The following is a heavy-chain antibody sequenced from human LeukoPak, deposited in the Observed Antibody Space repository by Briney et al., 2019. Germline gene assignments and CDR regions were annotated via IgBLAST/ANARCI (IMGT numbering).Heavy chain of an antibody. CDR1: GXSISRYY. D-gene: IGHD1-26*01. CDR3: ARHESAVGALFY. V-gene: IGHV4-59*08. CDR2: IYSAGST. J-gene: IGHJ4*02. Sequence: TSETLSLTCTVSGXSISRYYWSWIRQPPGKGQEWIGYIYSAGSTNSNPSLKSRITISVDTSRNEFSLRLTSVTAADTAVYYCARHESAVGALFYWGQGSLVTVSS.